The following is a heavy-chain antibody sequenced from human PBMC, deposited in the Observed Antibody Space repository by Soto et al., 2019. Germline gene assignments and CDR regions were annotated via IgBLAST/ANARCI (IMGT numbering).Heavy chain of an antibody. CDR3: ARVSRYYGSGSYYVQYGMDV. CDR2: IYYSGST. D-gene: IGHD3-10*01. J-gene: IGHJ6*02. CDR1: GGSISSGGYS. Sequence: SETLSLTCTVSGGSISSGGYSWTWIRQHPGKGLEWIGYIYYSGSTNYNPSLKSRVTISVDTSKNQFSLKLSSVTAADTAVYYCARVSRYYGSGSYYVQYGMDVWGQGTTVTVSS. V-gene: IGHV4-31*03.